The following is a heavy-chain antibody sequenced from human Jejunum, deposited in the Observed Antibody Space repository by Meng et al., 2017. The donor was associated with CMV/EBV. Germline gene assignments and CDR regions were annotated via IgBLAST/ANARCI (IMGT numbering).Heavy chain of an antibody. Sequence: YKINWVRQAPGQGLEWMGWMNPNSGYSGYSQKFQGRVTFSRNTSITTAYMELNSLRSDDTAVYYCSRGGPIGIFGVVTQFYFDYWGQGTLVTVSS. CDR1: YK. J-gene: IGHJ4*02. D-gene: IGHD3-3*02. V-gene: IGHV1-8*03. CDR2: MNPNSGYS. CDR3: SRGGPIGIFGVVTQFYFDY.